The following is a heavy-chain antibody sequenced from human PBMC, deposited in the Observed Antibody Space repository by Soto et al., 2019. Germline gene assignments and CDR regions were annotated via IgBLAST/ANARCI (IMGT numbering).Heavy chain of an antibody. J-gene: IGHJ4*02. CDR2: ISAHNGNT. CDR3: ARGRDGDY. D-gene: IGHD6-6*01. CDR1: GYTFTSYG. V-gene: IGHV1-18*01. Sequence: QVHLVQSGAEVKKPGASVKVSCKGSGYTFTSYGITWVRQAPGQGLEWMGWISAHNGNTDYAQRSQGRVTVTRDTSTSTAYMELRSLRSDDTAVYYCARGRDGDYWGQGALVTVSP.